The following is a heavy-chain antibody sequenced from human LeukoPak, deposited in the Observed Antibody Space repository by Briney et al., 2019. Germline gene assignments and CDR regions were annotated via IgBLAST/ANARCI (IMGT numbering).Heavy chain of an antibody. CDR3: ARASYYYGSGSYYNPWFDP. Sequence: SETLSLTCTVSGGSISSYYWSWIRQPPGKGLEWIGYIYYSGSTNYNPSLKSRVTISVDTSKNQFSLKLSSVTAADTAVYYCARASYYYGSGSYYNPWFDPWGQGTLVTVSS. D-gene: IGHD3-10*01. J-gene: IGHJ5*02. CDR1: GGSISSYY. V-gene: IGHV4-59*08. CDR2: IYYSGST.